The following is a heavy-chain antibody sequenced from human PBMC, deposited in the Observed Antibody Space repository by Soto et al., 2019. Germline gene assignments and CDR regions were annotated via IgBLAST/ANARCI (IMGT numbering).Heavy chain of an antibody. CDR3: ARERVVGATIDAFDI. J-gene: IGHJ3*02. D-gene: IGHD1-26*01. CDR1: GFTFSSYG. CDR2: IWYDGSNK. V-gene: IGHV3-33*01. Sequence: QVQLVESGGGVVQPGRSLRLSCAASGFTFSSYGMHWVRQAPGKGLEWVAVIWYDGSNKYYADSVKGRFTISRDNSKKTLYLQMNSLRAEDTAVYYCARERVVGATIDAFDIWGQGTIVTVAS.